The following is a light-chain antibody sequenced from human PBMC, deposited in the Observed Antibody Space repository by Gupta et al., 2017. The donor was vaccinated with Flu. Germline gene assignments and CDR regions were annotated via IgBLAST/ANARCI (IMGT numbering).Light chain of an antibody. J-gene: IGLJ2*01. CDR2: YYFASDK. CDR1: SGRYVGEYT. CDR3: MNWPSNAHVV. Sequence: LTSGRYVGEYTMGWYQQKPGSPPKVPPFYYFASDKGHGSGGPSRCSCSKDDSATTGVLLISGLQEEDDADYYCMNWPSNAHVVFGGGTKLAVL. V-gene: IGLV5-37*01.